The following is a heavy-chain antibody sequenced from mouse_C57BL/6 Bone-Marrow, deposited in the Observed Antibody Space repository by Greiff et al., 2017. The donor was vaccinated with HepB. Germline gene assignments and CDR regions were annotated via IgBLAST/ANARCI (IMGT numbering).Heavy chain of an antibody. CDR1: GFTFSDYY. J-gene: IGHJ2*01. V-gene: IGHV5-12*01. CDR3: ARLYYYGSSYLDY. CDR2: ISNGGGST. D-gene: IGHD1-1*01. Sequence: DVKLQESGGGLVQPGGSLKLSCAASGFTFSDYYMYWVRQTPEKRLEWVAYISNGGGSTYYPDTVKGRFTISRDNAKNTLYLQMSRLKSEDTAMYYCARLYYYGSSYLDYWGQGTTLTVSS.